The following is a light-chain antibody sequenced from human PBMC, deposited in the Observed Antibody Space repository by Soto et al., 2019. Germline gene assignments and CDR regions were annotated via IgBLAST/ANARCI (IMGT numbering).Light chain of an antibody. CDR3: QQYGSTPPT. J-gene: IGKJ1*01. Sequence: EIVLTQSPVTLSLSPGERATLSCRASQSVRRSYLAWYQQKPGQAPRLIIDGASSRATGIPDRFSGSGSGTDFTLTISRLEPEDFAVYSCQQYGSTPPTFGQGTKVEI. CDR1: QSVRRSY. CDR2: GAS. V-gene: IGKV3-20*01.